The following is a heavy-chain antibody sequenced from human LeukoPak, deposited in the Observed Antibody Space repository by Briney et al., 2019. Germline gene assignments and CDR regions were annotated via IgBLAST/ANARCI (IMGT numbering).Heavy chain of an antibody. D-gene: IGHD6-19*01. J-gene: IGHJ3*02. CDR2: MNPNSGNT. V-gene: IGHV1-8*03. CDR3: ARRLRGSGWYLYYDAFDI. CDR1: GYTFTSYD. Sequence: GASVKVSCKASGYTFTSYDINWVRQATGQGLEWMGWMNPNSGNTGYARKFQGRVTITRNTSISTAYMELSSLRSEDTAVYYCARRLRGSGWYLYYDAFDIWGQGTMVTVSS.